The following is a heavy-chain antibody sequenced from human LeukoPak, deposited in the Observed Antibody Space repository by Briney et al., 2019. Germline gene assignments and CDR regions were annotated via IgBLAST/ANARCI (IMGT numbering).Heavy chain of an antibody. V-gene: IGHV4-59*08. J-gene: IGHJ3*02. CDR1: GGSISSYY. CDR2: IYYSGST. Sequence: PSETLSLTCTVSGGSISSYYWSWIRQPPGKGLEWIGYIYYSGSTNYNPSLKSRVTISVDTSKNQFSLKLSSVTAADTAVYYCARHVNLRGYSYARSDAFDIWGQGTMVTVSS. D-gene: IGHD5-18*01. CDR3: ARHVNLRGYSYARSDAFDI.